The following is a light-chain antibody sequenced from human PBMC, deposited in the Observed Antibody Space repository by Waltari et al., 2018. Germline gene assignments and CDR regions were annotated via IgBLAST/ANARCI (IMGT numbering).Light chain of an antibody. V-gene: IGLV1-47*01. CDR2: RNN. Sequence: SVLTRPPKAYGDHGQRVHSWCSGSNSNAGTKCVAWFQHVPGAAPILLIYRNNQRPSGVPDRFSGSKSGSSASLAISGLRSEDDADYYCAAWDVSLRGIFGTGTRVTVL. J-gene: IGLJ1*01. CDR1: NSNAGTKC. CDR3: AAWDVSLRGI.